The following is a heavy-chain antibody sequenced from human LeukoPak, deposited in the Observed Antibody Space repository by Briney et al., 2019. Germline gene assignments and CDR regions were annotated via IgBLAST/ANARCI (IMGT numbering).Heavy chain of an antibody. CDR1: GFTFSSYA. CDR2: ISGSGGST. J-gene: IGHJ4*02. CDR3: AKDGTHDYSNYDFDY. Sequence: GGSLRLSCAASGFTFSSYAMSWVRQAPGKGLEWVSAISGSGGSTYYADSVKGRFTISRDNSKNTLYLQMNSPRAEDTAVYYCAKDGTHDYSNYDFDYWGQGTLVTVSS. V-gene: IGHV3-23*01. D-gene: IGHD4-11*01.